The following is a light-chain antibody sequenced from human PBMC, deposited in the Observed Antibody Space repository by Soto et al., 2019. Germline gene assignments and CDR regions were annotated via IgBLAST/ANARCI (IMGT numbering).Light chain of an antibody. CDR2: KAS. J-gene: IGKJ1*01. Sequence: DIQMTQSPSTLSASVGDRVTITCRASQSISSWLAWYQQKPGKAPKLLIYKASSLESGVPSRFSGSGSGTEFTLTISSLQPDDFATYYCHQYNSYSRTFGQGTTVEI. CDR1: QSISSW. CDR3: HQYNSYSRT. V-gene: IGKV1-5*03.